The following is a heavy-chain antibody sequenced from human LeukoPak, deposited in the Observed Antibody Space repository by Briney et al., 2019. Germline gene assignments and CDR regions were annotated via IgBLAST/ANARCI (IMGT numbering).Heavy chain of an antibody. D-gene: IGHD2-21*02. CDR1: GGSFSGYY. CDR3: AGDAPYCGGDCYGAFDI. V-gene: IGHV4-34*01. Sequence: SETLSLTCAVYGGSFSGYYWGWIRQPPGKGLEWIGSIYYSGSTYYNPSLKSRVTISVDTSKNQFSLKLSSVTAADTAVYYCAGDAPYCGGDCYGAFDIWGQGTMVTVSS. J-gene: IGHJ3*02. CDR2: IYYSGST.